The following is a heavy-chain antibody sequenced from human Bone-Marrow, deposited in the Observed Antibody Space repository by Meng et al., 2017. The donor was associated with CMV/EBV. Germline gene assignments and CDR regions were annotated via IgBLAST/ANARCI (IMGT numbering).Heavy chain of an antibody. V-gene: IGHV1-69*10. Sequence: SVKVSCMASGGTFSSYAISWVRQAPGQGLEWMGGIIPILGIANYAQKFQGRVTITADKSTSTAYMELSSLRSEDTAVYYCATDAMVRGVMGYYYGMDVWGQGTTVTVSS. CDR2: IIPILGIA. J-gene: IGHJ6*02. CDR3: ATDAMVRGVMGYYYGMDV. CDR1: GGTFSSYA. D-gene: IGHD3-10*01.